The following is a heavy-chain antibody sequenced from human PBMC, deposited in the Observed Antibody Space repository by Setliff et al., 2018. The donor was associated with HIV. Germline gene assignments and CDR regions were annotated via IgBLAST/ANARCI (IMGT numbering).Heavy chain of an antibody. CDR3: ARGGINMVRGYHYYYYYMDV. D-gene: IGHD3-10*01. CDR1: GGSFSGYY. CDR2: INHSGST. J-gene: IGHJ6*03. Sequence: SETLSLTCAVYGGSFSGYYWSWIRQPPGKGLEWIGEINHSGSTNYNPSLKSRVTISVDTSKNQFSLKLSSVTAADTAVYYCARGGINMVRGYHYYYYYMDVWGKGTTVTVSS. V-gene: IGHV4-34*01.